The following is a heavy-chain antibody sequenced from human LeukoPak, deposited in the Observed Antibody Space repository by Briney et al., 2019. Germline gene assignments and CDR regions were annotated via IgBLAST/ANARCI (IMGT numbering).Heavy chain of an antibody. Sequence: PGGSLRLSCAASGFTFSSYAMSWVRQAPGKGLEWVSAISGSGGSTYYADSVKGRFTISRDNSKNTLYPQMNCLRAEDTAVYYCAKARFLDFDYWGQGTLVTVSS. D-gene: IGHD3-3*01. J-gene: IGHJ4*02. CDR1: GFTFSSYA. CDR2: ISGSGGST. V-gene: IGHV3-23*01. CDR3: AKARFLDFDY.